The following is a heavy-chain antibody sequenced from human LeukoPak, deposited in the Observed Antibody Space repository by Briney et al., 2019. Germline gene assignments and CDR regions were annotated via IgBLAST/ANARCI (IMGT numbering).Heavy chain of an antibody. Sequence: SETLSLTCTVSSGSISTSNYYWGWVRQPPGKALEWIGNIFYSGSTYYSPSLKSRVTISLDTSKNQFSLKLSSVTAADTAVYYCAIYYDSSGYYYEDYWGQGTLVTVSS. V-gene: IGHV4-39*07. J-gene: IGHJ4*02. CDR1: SGSISTSNYY. CDR2: IFYSGST. D-gene: IGHD3-22*01. CDR3: AIYYDSSGYYYEDY.